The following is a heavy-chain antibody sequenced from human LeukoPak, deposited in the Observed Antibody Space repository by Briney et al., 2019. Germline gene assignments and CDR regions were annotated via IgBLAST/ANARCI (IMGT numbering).Heavy chain of an antibody. CDR2: MNPNSGNT. V-gene: IGHV1-8*01. CDR3: ARAYDILTGYSY. J-gene: IGHJ4*02. Sequence: ASVKVSCKASGYTFTSYDINWVRQATGQGLEWMGWMNPNSGNTGYAQKFQGRVTMTRNTSISTAYMELSSLRPEDTAVYYCARAYDILTGYSYWGQGTLVTVSS. D-gene: IGHD3-9*01. CDR1: GYTFTSYD.